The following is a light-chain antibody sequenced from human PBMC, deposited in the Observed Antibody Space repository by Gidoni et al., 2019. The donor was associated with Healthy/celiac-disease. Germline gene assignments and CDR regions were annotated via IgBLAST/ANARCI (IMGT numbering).Light chain of an antibody. CDR2: KAS. CDR3: QQYNSYSTWT. V-gene: IGKV1-5*03. CDR1: QSISSW. Sequence: DIQRTKFPSTLSASVGDGVTIACRASQSISSWLAWYQQKPGKAPKLLIYKASSLESGVPSRFSGSGSGTEFTLTISSLQPDDFATYYCQQYNSYSTWTFGQGTKVEIK. J-gene: IGKJ1*01.